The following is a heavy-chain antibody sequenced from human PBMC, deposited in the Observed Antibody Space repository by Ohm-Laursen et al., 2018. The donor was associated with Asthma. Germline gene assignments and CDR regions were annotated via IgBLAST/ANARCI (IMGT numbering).Heavy chain of an antibody. Sequence: SLRLSCAASGFTFSSYAMSWVRQAPGKGLEWVSSIIGSGDRTNYADSVKGRFTISRDNAKNSLYLQMNSLRAEDTAVYYCARGDYWGQGTLVTVSS. CDR2: IIGSGDRT. CDR3: ARGDY. V-gene: IGHV3-23*01. J-gene: IGHJ4*02. CDR1: GFTFSSYA.